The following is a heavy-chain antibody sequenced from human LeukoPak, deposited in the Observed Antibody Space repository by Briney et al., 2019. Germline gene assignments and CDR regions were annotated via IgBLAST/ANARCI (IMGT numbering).Heavy chain of an antibody. V-gene: IGHV1-69*13. CDR3: ASHRGPTNFDWLLHFDY. Sequence: SVKVSCKASGGTFSSYVISWVRQAPGQGLEWMGGIIPIFGTANYAQKFQGRVTITADESTSTAYMELSSLRSEDTAVYYCASHRGPTNFDWLLHFDYWGQGTLVTVSS. CDR2: IIPIFGTA. J-gene: IGHJ4*02. D-gene: IGHD3-9*01. CDR1: GGTFSSYV.